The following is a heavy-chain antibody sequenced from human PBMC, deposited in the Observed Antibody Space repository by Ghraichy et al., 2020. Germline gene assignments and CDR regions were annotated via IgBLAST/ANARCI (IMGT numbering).Heavy chain of an antibody. CDR2: IYYSGST. Sequence: SQTLSLTCTVSGGSISSYYWSWIRQPPGKGLEWIGYIYYSGSTNYNPSLKSRVTISVDTSKNQFSLKLSSVTAADTAVYYCAREANWNYGHWFDPWGQGTLVTVSS. D-gene: IGHD1-7*01. J-gene: IGHJ5*02. V-gene: IGHV4-59*01. CDR1: GGSISSYY. CDR3: AREANWNYGHWFDP.